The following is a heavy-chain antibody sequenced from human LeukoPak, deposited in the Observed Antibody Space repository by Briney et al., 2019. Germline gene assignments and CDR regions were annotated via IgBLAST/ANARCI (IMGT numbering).Heavy chain of an antibody. Sequence: SETLSLTCTVSGGSISSYYWSWIRQPAGKGLEWIGRIYTSGSTYYNPSLKSRVTMSVDTSKNQFSLKLSSVTAADTAVYYCASYPNTAMADYYGMDVWGQGTTVTVSS. V-gene: IGHV4-4*07. CDR1: GGSISSYY. J-gene: IGHJ6*02. D-gene: IGHD5-18*01. CDR3: ASYPNTAMADYYGMDV. CDR2: IYTSGST.